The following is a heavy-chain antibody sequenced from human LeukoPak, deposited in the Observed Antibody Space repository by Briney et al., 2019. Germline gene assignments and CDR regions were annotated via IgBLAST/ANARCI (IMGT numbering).Heavy chain of an antibody. CDR2: IYYSGST. V-gene: IGHV4-39*01. D-gene: IGHD6-19*01. Sequence: SETLSLTCTVSGGSISSSSYYWGWIRQPPGKGLEWIGSIYYSGSTYYNPSLKSRVTISVDTSKNQFSLKLSSVTAADTAVYYCARGSGWYDWGQGTLVTVSS. CDR1: GGSISSSSYY. CDR3: ARGSGWYD. J-gene: IGHJ4*02.